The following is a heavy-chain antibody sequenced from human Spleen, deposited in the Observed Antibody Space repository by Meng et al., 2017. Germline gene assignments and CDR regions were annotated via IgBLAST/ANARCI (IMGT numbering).Heavy chain of an antibody. J-gene: IGHJ4*02. D-gene: IGHD4-11*01. CDR3: ARVISDSNYELDY. V-gene: IGHV1-3*01. CDR2: INAGNGDT. Sequence: QVQLVQSGTEVKKPGASVKVSCKASGYAFNYAMHWVRQAPGQRLEWMGWINAGNGDTKYSQNFQDIVTINRDTSASTAYMELRSLRSEDTAVYYCARVISDSNYELDYWGQGTLVTVSS. CDR1: GYAFNYA.